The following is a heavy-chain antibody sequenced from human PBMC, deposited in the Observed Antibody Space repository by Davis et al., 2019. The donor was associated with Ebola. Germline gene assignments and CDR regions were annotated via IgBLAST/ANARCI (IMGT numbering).Heavy chain of an antibody. D-gene: IGHD6-6*01. J-gene: IGHJ6*02. CDR2: IYHSGNT. CDR3: ARDRGITTRTGRDSYYGMDV. CDR1: GTSIDSYNY. Sequence: PSETLSLTCAVSGTSIDSYNYWSWIRQPPGKGLEWIGYIYHSGNTFYNPSLRSRVTISVDRSKNQFSLEVTSVTAADTAVYYCARDRGITTRTGRDSYYGMDVWGQGTTVTVSS. V-gene: IGHV4-30-2*01.